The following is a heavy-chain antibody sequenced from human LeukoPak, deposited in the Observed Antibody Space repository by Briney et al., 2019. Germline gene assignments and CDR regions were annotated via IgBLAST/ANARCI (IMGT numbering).Heavy chain of an antibody. J-gene: IGHJ4*02. CDR2: INPSGSST. CDR3: ARFAHVYSAYDY. V-gene: IGHV1-46*01. CDR1: GYTFTSYY. D-gene: IGHD5-12*01. Sequence: ASVKVSCKASGYTFTSYYIHWVRLAPGQGLEWMGIINPSGSSTHYAQKFQGRVTMTTDTPTSTVYMDLGSLRSEDTAVYYCARFAHVYSAYDYWRQGTLVTVSS.